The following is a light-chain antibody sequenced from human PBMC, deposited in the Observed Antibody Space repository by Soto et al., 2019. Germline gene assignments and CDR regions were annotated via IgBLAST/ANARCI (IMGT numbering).Light chain of an antibody. V-gene: IGKV3-20*01. Sequence: EIVLTQSPGTLSLSPGERATLSCRASQSVSSSYLAWYQQKPGQAPRLLLYDASSRATGIPARFSGSGSGTDFTLTISRLEPEDFAVYYCQQSGSSPPKYTFGQGTKLEIK. CDR1: QSVSSSY. J-gene: IGKJ2*01. CDR3: QQSGSSPPKYT. CDR2: DAS.